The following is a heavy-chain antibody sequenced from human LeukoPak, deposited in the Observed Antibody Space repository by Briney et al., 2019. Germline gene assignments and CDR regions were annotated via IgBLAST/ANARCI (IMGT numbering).Heavy chain of an antibody. CDR2: ISHSGST. CDR1: GGSFSDYF. J-gene: IGHJ6*02. D-gene: IGHD5-18*01. CDR3: ARGRLQLFYYYYGMDV. Sequence: PSETLSLTCAVYGGSFSDYFWSWIRQPPGKGLEWIGEISHSGSTTYNPSLRSRVTISVDTSKNQFSLKLSSVTAADTAVYYCARGRLQLFYYYYGMDVWGQGTTVTVSS. V-gene: IGHV4-34*01.